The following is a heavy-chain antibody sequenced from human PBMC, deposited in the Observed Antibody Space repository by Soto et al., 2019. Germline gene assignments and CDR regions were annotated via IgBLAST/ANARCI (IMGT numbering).Heavy chain of an antibody. V-gene: IGHV3-30*18. J-gene: IGHJ6*02. CDR2: ISYDGSNK. D-gene: IGHD2-2*01. CDR1: GFTFSNYG. Sequence: GGSLRLSCAASGFTFSNYGMHWVRQAPGKGLEWVAVISYDGSNKYYADSVKGRLSISRDNSKNTLYLQMNSLRAEDTAVYYCAKQLGYCSSTSCRDYYYGMDVWGQGATVTVSS. CDR3: AKQLGYCSSTSCRDYYYGMDV.